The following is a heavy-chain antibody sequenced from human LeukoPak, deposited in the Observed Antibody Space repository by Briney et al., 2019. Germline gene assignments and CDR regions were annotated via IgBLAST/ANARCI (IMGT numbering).Heavy chain of an antibody. CDR3: AKDPGSTGDLGYFDF. CDR1: GFTFDDYA. D-gene: IGHD1-1*01. J-gene: IGHJ4*02. CDR2: INGDAVST. V-gene: IGHV3-43*02. Sequence: PGGSPRLSCAASGFTFDDYAMHWVRQAPGKGLEWVSLINGDAVSTYYADSVKGRFTISRDNSKNSLYLRMNSLRTEDTALYYCAKDPGSTGDLGYFDFWGQGTLVTVSS.